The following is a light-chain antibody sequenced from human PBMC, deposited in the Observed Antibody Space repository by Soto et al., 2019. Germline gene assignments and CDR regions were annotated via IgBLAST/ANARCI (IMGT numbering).Light chain of an antibody. CDR1: QSVSSGY. V-gene: IGKV3-20*01. CDR2: DAS. J-gene: IGKJ1*01. Sequence: EIVLTQSPGTLSLSPGERGTLSCRASQSVSSGYLAWYQQKPGQAPRLLIYDASSRVTGIPDRFSGSGSGTDFTLTISRLEPEDFAVYYCQQYGGSPRTFGQGTKVDIK. CDR3: QQYGGSPRT.